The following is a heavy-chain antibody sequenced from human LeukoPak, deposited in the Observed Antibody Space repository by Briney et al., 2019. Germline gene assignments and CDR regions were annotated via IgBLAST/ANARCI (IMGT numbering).Heavy chain of an antibody. V-gene: IGHV4-61*02. CDR2: IYTSGST. CDR3: ARDLLYYYGSGSQYYYYYMDV. D-gene: IGHD3-10*01. Sequence: SETLSLTCTVSGGSISSGSDYWSWIRQPAGKGLEWIGRIYTSGSTNYNPSLKSRVTISVDTSKNQFSLKLSSVTAADTAVYYCARDLLYYYGSGSQYYYYYMDVWGKGNTVTVSS. J-gene: IGHJ6*03. CDR1: GGSISSGSDY.